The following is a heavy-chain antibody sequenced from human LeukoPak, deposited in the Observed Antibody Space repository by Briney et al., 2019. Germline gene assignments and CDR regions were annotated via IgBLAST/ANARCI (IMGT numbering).Heavy chain of an antibody. CDR1: GYTFTGYY. J-gene: IGHJ6*03. CDR3: AREFLSIFGAVSYMDV. CDR2: INPNSGGT. D-gene: IGHD3-3*01. Sequence: ASVKVSCKASGYTFTGYYMHWVRQAPGQGLEWMGWINPNSGGTNYAQKFQGRVTMTRDTSISTAYMELSRLRSDDTAVYYCAREFLSIFGAVSYMDVWGKGTTVTVSS. V-gene: IGHV1-2*02.